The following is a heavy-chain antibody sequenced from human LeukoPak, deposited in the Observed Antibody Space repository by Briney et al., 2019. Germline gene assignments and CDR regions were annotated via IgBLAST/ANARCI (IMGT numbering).Heavy chain of an antibody. CDR2: ISSGSTI. V-gene: IGHV3-11*01. D-gene: IGHD3-10*01. Sequence: GGSLRLSCAASGFTFSDYYMSWIRQAPGKGLEWVSYISSGSTIYYADSVKGRFTISRDNAKNSLYLQMNSLRAEDTAVYYCASQRIDITMVRSGPQIWGQGTMVTVSS. J-gene: IGHJ3*02. CDR1: GFTFSDYY. CDR3: ASQRIDITMVRSGPQI.